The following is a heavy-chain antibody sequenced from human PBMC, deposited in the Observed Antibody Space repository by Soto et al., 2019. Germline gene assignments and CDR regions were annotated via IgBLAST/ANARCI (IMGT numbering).Heavy chain of an antibody. CDR1: GFTFRTYG. CDR2: IWYDGSNK. Sequence: QVQLVESGGGVVQPGRSLRLSCAASGFTFRTYGMHWVRQAPGKGLEWVAVIWYDGSNKYYADSVKGRFTISRDNSKNTLYLEMNSLSAEDTAVYYCARNNRGDLGTTTGADFDYWGQGTLVTVSS. CDR3: ARNNRGDLGTTTGADFDY. D-gene: IGHD1-26*01. J-gene: IGHJ4*02. V-gene: IGHV3-33*01.